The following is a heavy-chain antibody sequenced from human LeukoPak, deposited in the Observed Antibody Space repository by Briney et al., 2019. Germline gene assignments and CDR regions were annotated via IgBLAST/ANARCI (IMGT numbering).Heavy chain of an antibody. CDR2: IYHSGST. V-gene: IGHV4-39*07. J-gene: IGHJ5*02. Sequence: SETLSLTCTVSGGSISSGSYYWGWIRQPPGKGLEWIGNIYHSGSTYYNPSLRSRVTISVETSKNQFSLKVRSMTAADTAVYYCARVPGVYYDRLTGYGSGWFDPWGQGTLVTVSS. D-gene: IGHD3-9*01. CDR3: ARVPGVYYDRLTGYGSGWFDP. CDR1: GGSISSGSYY.